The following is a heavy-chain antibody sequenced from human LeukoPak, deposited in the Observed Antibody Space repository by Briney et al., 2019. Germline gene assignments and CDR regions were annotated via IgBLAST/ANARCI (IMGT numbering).Heavy chain of an antibody. Sequence: GESLKISCQASGYNFSSYAMSWVRQAPGKGLEWVSAISGSGGSTYYADSVKGRFTISRDNSKNTLYLQMNSLRAEDTAVYYCAKDVSPYCSSTSCLVYWGQGTLVTVSS. CDR3: AKDVSPYCSSTSCLVY. D-gene: IGHD2-2*01. V-gene: IGHV3-23*01. CDR2: ISGSGGST. CDR1: GYNFSSYA. J-gene: IGHJ4*02.